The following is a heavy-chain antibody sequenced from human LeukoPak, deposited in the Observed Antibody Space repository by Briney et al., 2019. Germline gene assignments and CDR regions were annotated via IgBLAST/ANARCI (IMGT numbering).Heavy chain of an antibody. CDR3: ARAGDYDFWSGYFDYYYMDV. Sequence: SETLSLTCAVYGGSFSGYYWSWIRQPPGKGLEWIGEINHSGSTNYNPSLKSRVTISVDTSKNQFSLKLSSVTAADTAVYYCARAGDYDFWSGYFDYYYMDVWGKGTTVTVSS. CDR1: GGSFSGYY. V-gene: IGHV4-34*01. J-gene: IGHJ6*03. CDR2: INHSGST. D-gene: IGHD3-3*01.